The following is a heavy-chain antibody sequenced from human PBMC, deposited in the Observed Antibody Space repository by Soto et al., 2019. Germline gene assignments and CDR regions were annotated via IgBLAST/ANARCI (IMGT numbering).Heavy chain of an antibody. Sequence: SETLSLTCSVSGVSIDTYYWTWFRPAPGRGLECIGNIYYSGPTNINPALEGRVSLSIATAKRQFSLTLSSVTAADTAVYYCARTAGTFDNFWSGYGYDIWGPGTKVTVSS. CDR3: ARTAGTFDNFWSGYGYDI. V-gene: IGHV4-59*13. CDR2: IYYSGPT. D-gene: IGHD3-3*01. J-gene: IGHJ3*02. CDR1: GVSIDTYY.